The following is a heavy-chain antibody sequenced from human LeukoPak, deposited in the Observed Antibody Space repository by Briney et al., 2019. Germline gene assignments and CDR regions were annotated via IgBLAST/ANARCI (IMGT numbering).Heavy chain of an antibody. Sequence: SVKVSCKASGGTFSSYAISWVRQAPGQGLEWMGRIIPILGIANYAQKFQGRVTITADKSTSTAYMELSSLRSDDTAVYYCAIGGAHCTNGVCYKGVVDYWGQGTLVTVSS. J-gene: IGHJ4*02. CDR3: AIGGAHCTNGVCYKGVVDY. D-gene: IGHD2-8*01. CDR2: IIPILGIA. CDR1: GGTFSSYA. V-gene: IGHV1-69*04.